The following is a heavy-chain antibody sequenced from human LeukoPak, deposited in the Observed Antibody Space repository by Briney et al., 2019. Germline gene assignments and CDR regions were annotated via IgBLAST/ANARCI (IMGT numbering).Heavy chain of an antibody. Sequence: PSGTLSLTCAVSGGSITSSNWWSWFRQPPGKGLEWVGEIYHSGSTNYNPSLKSRVTISVDKSKNQFSLKLSSVTAADTAVYYCARDYCSGGSCSSEGTFDIWGQGTMVTVSS. CDR1: GGSITSSNW. CDR3: ARDYCSGGSCSSEGTFDI. D-gene: IGHD2-15*01. CDR2: IYHSGST. V-gene: IGHV4-4*02. J-gene: IGHJ3*02.